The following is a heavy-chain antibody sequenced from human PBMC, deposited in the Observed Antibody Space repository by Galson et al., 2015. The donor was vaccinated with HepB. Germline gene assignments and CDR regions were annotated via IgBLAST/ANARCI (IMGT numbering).Heavy chain of an antibody. CDR1: GFTFSGSA. CDR3: AKGGRSYLSDDVFYPGFDD. D-gene: IGHD3-10*01. CDR2: ISYDGGKE. Sequence: SLRLSCAASGFTFSGSAMHWVRQASGKGLEWVAGISYDGGKEHYADSVKGRFTISRDNSKDTLYLLMNSLRAEDTAVYFCAKGGRSYLSDDVFYPGFDDWGQGTLVTVSS. V-gene: IGHV3-30*04. J-gene: IGHJ4*02.